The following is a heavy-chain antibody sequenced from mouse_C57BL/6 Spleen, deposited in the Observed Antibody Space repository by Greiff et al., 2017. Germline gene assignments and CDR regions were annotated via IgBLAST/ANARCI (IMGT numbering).Heavy chain of an antibody. Sequence: QVQLKESGPELVKPGASVKISCKASGYAFSSSWMNWVKQRPGKGLEWIGRIYPGDGDTNYNGKFKGKATLTADKSSSTAYMQLSSLTSEDSAVYFCARHGWYFDVWGTGTTVTVSS. V-gene: IGHV1-82*01. CDR2: IYPGDGDT. CDR1: GYAFSSSW. J-gene: IGHJ1*03. CDR3: ARHGWYFDV.